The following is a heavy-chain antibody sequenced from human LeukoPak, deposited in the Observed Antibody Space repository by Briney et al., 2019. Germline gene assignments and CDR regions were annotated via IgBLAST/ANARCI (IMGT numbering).Heavy chain of an antibody. Sequence: GGSLRLSCAASGFTFSSYAMSWVRQAPGKGLEWVSAISGSGGSTYYADSVKGRFTISRDNAKNTLYLQMDSLRAEDTAVYYCARDRNPTVFDYWGQGTLVTVSS. D-gene: IGHD4-17*01. CDR2: ISGSGGST. CDR1: GFTFSSYA. V-gene: IGHV3-23*01. J-gene: IGHJ4*02. CDR3: ARDRNPTVFDY.